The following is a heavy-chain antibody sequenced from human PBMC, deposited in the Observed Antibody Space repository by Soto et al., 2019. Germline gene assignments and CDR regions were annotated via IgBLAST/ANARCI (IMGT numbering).Heavy chain of an antibody. V-gene: IGHV1-69*13. J-gene: IGHJ6*02. Sequence: SVKVPCKASGGTFSSYAISWVRQAPGQGLEWMGGIIPIFGTANYAQKFQGRVTITADESTSTAYMELSSLRSEDTAVYYCARSSDILTGPRGPTYYYYGMDVWGQGTTVTVSS. CDR1: GGTFSSYA. CDR3: ARSSDILTGPRGPTYYYYGMDV. D-gene: IGHD3-9*01. CDR2: IIPIFGTA.